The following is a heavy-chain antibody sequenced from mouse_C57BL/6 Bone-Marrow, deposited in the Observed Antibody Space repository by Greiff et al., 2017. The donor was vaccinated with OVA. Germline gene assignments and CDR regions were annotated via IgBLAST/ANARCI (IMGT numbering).Heavy chain of an antibody. D-gene: IGHD1-1*01. CDR1: GYTFTSYW. J-gene: IGHJ4*01. V-gene: IGHV1-69*01. Sequence: QVQLQQPGPELVMPGASVKLSCKASGYTFTSYWMHWVKQRPGQGLEWIGEIDPSDSYTNYNQKFKDKSTLPVDKSSSTAYMQLSSLTSEDSAVYYCARGTTVVTAMDYWGQGTSVTVSS. CDR2: IDPSDSYT. CDR3: ARGTTVVTAMDY.